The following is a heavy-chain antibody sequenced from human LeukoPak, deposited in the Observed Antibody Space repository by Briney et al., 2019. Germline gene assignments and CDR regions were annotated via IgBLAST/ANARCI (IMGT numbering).Heavy chain of an antibody. Sequence: GSLRLSCAASGFTFSSYWMSWVRQAPGKGLEWVANIKQDGSEKYYVDSVKGRFTISRDNAKNSLYLQMNSLRAEDTAVYYCARGRYYDILTGYYIDYWGQGTLVTVSS. CDR3: ARGRYYDILTGYYIDY. D-gene: IGHD3-9*01. CDR2: IKQDGSEK. V-gene: IGHV3-7*01. CDR1: GFTFSSYW. J-gene: IGHJ4*02.